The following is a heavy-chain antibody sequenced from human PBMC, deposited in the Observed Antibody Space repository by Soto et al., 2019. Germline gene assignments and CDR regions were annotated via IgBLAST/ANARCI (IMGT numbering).Heavy chain of an antibody. CDR1: GGSFSGYY. CDR3: ARLDSRTFDY. Sequence: QVQLQQWGAGLLKPSETLSLTCAVYGGSFSGYYWSWIRQPPGKGLEWIGEINHSGSTNYNPSLKGRVTISVDTSKDQFSLKLSSVTAADTAVYYCARLDSRTFDYWGQRTLVTVSS. D-gene: IGHD3-22*01. CDR2: INHSGST. V-gene: IGHV4-34*01. J-gene: IGHJ4*02.